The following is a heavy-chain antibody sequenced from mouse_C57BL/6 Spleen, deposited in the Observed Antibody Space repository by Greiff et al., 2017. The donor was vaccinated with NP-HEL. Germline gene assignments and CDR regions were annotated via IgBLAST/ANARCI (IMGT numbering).Heavy chain of an antibody. CDR3: ARNGSSHLYAMDY. V-gene: IGHV1-50*01. D-gene: IGHD1-1*01. CDR2: IDPSDSYT. CDR1: GYTFTSYW. Sequence: QVQLQQPGAELVKPGASVKLSCKASGYTFTSYWMQWVKQRPGQGLAWIGEIDPSDSYTNYNQKFKGKATLTVDTSSSTAYMQLSSLTSEDSAVYYCARNGSSHLYAMDYWGQGTSVTVSS. J-gene: IGHJ4*01.